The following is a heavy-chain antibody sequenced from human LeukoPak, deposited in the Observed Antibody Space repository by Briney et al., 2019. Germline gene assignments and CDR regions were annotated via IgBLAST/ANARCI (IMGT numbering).Heavy chain of an antibody. Sequence: SETLSLTCTVSGDSINNFWTWIRQPPGKGLEWLGYSYSRGTTAYNPSLESRLTMSTDTSKNQFSPTLRSVTTADTAVYFCARVTRTHDAFDVWGQPIMVTVSS. D-gene: IGHD2-21*02. CDR2: SYSRGTT. CDR3: ARVTRTHDAFDV. J-gene: IGHJ3*01. CDR1: GDSINNF. V-gene: IGHV4-59*01.